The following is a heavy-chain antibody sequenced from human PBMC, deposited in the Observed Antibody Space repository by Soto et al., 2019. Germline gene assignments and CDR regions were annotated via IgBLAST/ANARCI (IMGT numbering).Heavy chain of an antibody. CDR1: GYTFPSYD. CDR2: MNPNSGNT. D-gene: IGHD3-16*02. CDR3: ASGQYRKSTWSDT. V-gene: IGHV1-8*01. Sequence: QVPMVQSGAEVRKPGASLKVSCKPSGYTFPSYDTNWVRQATGQGLERMGWMNPNSGNTGYAQKVQGRVTMTRKTXSSTAYMELSRVSAEGAAGYYCASGQYRKSTWSDTWGQGTRVTVSS. J-gene: IGHJ5*02.